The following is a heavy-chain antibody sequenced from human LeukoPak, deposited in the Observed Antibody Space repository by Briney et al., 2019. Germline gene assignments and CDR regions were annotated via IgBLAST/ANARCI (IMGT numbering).Heavy chain of an antibody. CDR2: ISGSGGST. D-gene: IGHD1-7*01. CDR3: TTEGTTVWNGWFDP. V-gene: IGHV3-23*01. CDR1: GFTFSSYA. J-gene: IGHJ5*02. Sequence: GGSLRLSCGASGFTFSSYAMRWVRQAPGKGLEWVSTISGSGGSTYYADSVKGRFTISRDNSKNTLYLQMNSLKTEDTAVYYCTTEGTTVWNGWFDPWGQGTLVTVSS.